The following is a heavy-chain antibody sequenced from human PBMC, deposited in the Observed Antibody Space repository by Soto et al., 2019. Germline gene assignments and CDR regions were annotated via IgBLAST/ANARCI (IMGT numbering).Heavy chain of an antibody. CDR2: IDWDDDK. D-gene: IGHD2-2*02. Sequence: SCPTLVNPTQTLTLTCTFSGFSLSTSGMCVSWIRQPPGRALEWLALIDWDDDKYYSTSLKTRLTISKDTSKNQVVLTMTNMDPVDTATYYCARMIKYCSSTSCYTPRFDPWGQGTLVTVSS. V-gene: IGHV2-70*01. CDR1: GFSLSTSGMC. J-gene: IGHJ5*02. CDR3: ARMIKYCSSTSCYTPRFDP.